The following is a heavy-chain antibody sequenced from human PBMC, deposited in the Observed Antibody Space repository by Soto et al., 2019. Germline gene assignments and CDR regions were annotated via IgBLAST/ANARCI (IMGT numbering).Heavy chain of an antibody. J-gene: IGHJ6*02. V-gene: IGHV5-51*01. CDR2: IYPDDSNA. CDR1: GYSFRSYW. CDR3: ARSATQSYGFYYYGMDV. D-gene: IGHD3-16*01. Sequence: PGESLKISCKTSGYSFRSYWIGWVRQMPGKGLEWMGIIYPDDSNARYSPSFQGQVTISVDKSISTAYLQWSSLKAADTSIYYCARSATQSYGFYYYGMDVWGQGTTVTVSS.